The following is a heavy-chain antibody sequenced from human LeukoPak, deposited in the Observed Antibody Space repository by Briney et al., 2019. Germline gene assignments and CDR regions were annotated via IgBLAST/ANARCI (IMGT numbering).Heavy chain of an antibody. D-gene: IGHD6-19*01. J-gene: IGHJ4*02. CDR3: ARSFYSSTSLDY. Sequence: PSETLSLTCAVSGGSISSNSYYWGWIRQPPGKGLEWIGSIYYSGSTYYNPSLKSRVTISVDTSKNQFSLKLSSVTAADTAVYYCARSFYSSTSLDYWGQGTQVTVSS. V-gene: IGHV4-39*07. CDR1: GGSISSNSYY. CDR2: IYYSGST.